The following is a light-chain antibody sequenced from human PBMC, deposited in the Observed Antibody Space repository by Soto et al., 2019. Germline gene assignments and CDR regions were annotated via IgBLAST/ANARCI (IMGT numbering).Light chain of an antibody. J-gene: IGKJ5*01. V-gene: IGKV1-27*01. CDR2: AAS. CDR3: QQYSHLIT. CDR1: QGISNY. Sequence: DIQMTQSPSSLSASVGDSVTITCRASQGISNYVAWYQQKPGKVPKLLIYAASTLQSGVPSRFSGSGSGTDFTFTISSLQPEDIATYYCQQYSHLITLGQGTRLEIK.